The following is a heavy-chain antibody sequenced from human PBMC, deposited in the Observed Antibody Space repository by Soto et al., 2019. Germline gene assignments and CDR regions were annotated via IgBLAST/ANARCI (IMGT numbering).Heavy chain of an antibody. CDR2: IYYSGST. V-gene: IGHV4-59*01. CDR3: ARGIGTGTIRY. Sequence: ETLSLACTVSGRSISSYYGSWIRQPPGKGLEWIGYIYYSGSTNYNPSLKSRVTISVDTSKNQFSLKLSSVTAADTAVNYCARGIGTGTIRYWGQGTLVTVSS. CDR1: GRSISSYY. J-gene: IGHJ4*02. D-gene: IGHD1-7*01.